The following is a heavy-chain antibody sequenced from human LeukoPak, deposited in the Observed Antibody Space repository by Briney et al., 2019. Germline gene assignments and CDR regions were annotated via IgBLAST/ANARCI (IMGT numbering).Heavy chain of an antibody. V-gene: IGHV5-51*01. CDR3: ARGDYGDFRIYYTLFDY. J-gene: IGHJ4*02. Sequence: GESLKISCKGSGYSFTSYWIGWVRPMPGKGLEWMGIYPGDSDTRYSPSFQGQVTISADKSITTAYLQWSSLKSSDTAMYYCARGDYGDFRIYYTLFDYWGQGTLVTVSS. D-gene: IGHD4-17*01. CDR1: GYSFTSYW. CDR2: YPGDSDT.